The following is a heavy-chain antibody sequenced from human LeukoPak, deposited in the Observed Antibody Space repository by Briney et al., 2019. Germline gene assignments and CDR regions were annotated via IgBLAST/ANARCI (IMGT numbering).Heavy chain of an antibody. Sequence: PGGSLRLSCAASGLTVSSNYMSWVRQAPGKGLEWVSVIYSGGSTYYADSVKGRFTISRDNSKNTLYLQMNSLRAEDTAVYYCARGGLLEGDYYDSTDEGGKYYFDYWGQGTLVTVSS. CDR2: IYSGGST. D-gene: IGHD3-22*01. J-gene: IGHJ4*02. CDR1: GLTVSSNY. V-gene: IGHV3-53*01. CDR3: ARGGLLEGDYYDSTDEGGKYYFDY.